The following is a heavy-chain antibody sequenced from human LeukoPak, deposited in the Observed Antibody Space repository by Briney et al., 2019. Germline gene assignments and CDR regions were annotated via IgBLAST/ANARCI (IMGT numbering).Heavy chain of an antibody. Sequence: PGGSLRLSCAASGFTLSSFSMHWVRQSPGRGLEYVSAINYKGGRTYYADSVKGRFTISRDNSKNTLYLQMASLRGEDMAVYYCARVGPETAFDYWGQGTLVTVSS. J-gene: IGHJ4*02. CDR1: GFTLSSFS. D-gene: IGHD1-14*01. CDR2: INYKGGRT. V-gene: IGHV3-64*02. CDR3: ARVGPETAFDY.